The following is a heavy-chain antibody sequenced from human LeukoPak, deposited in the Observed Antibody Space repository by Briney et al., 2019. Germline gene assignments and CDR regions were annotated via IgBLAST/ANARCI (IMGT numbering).Heavy chain of an antibody. Sequence: ASVKVSCDASGDTFTRYYIHGVRQAPGQGLEGMGWINPNSGGTHYAQKFQGRVTMTRDTSISTAYMELSRLRSDDTAVYYCASPYCGGDCLGDWGQGTLVTVSS. J-gene: IGHJ4*02. CDR3: ASPYCGGDCLGD. D-gene: IGHD2-21*01. CDR2: INPNSGGT. V-gene: IGHV1-2*02. CDR1: GDTFTRYY.